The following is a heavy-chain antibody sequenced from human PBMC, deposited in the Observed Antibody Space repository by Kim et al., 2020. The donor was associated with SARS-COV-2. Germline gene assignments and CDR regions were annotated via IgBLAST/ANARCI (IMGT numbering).Heavy chain of an antibody. Sequence: GGSLRLSCAASGFTFSSYGMHWVRQAPGKGLEWVAVIWYDGSNKYYADSVKGRFTISRDNSKNTLYLQMNSLRAEDTAVYYCAKGVGNPGSHYYYGMDVWGQGTTVTVSS. CDR3: AKGVGNPGSHYYYGMDV. V-gene: IGHV3-33*06. J-gene: IGHJ6*02. CDR1: GFTFSSYG. CDR2: IWYDGSNK. D-gene: IGHD3-10*01.